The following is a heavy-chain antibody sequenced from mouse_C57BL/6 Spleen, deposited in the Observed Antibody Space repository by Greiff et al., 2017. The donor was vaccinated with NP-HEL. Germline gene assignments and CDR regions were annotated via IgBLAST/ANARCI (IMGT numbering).Heavy chain of an antibody. CDR3: ARGDYYGSPYFDY. CDR2: INPNNGGT. Sequence: VQLKQSGPELVKPGASVKIPCKASGYTFTDYNMDWVKQSHGKSLEWIGDINPNNGGTIYNQKFKGKATLTVDKSSSTAYMELRSLTSEDTAVYYCARGDYYGSPYFDYWGQGTTLTVSS. D-gene: IGHD1-1*01. CDR1: GYTFTDYN. J-gene: IGHJ2*01. V-gene: IGHV1-18*01.